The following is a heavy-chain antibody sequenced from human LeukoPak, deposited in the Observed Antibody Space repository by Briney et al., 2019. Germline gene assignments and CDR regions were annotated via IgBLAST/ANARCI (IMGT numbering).Heavy chain of an antibody. CDR2: IKHSGST. V-gene: IGHV4-34*01. CDR3: GGSDRPTYYYYYGMDV. D-gene: IGHD1-14*01. Sequence: PSETLSLTCAVYGGSFSGYYWSWIRQPPGKGLEWIGEIKHSGSTNYNPSLKSRVTISVDTSKSQFSLKLSSVTAADTAVYYCGGSDRPTYYYYYGMDVWGQGTTVTVSS. J-gene: IGHJ6*02. CDR1: GGSFSGYY.